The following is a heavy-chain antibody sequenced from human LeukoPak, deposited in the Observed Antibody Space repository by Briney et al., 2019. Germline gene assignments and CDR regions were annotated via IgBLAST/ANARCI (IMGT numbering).Heavy chain of an antibody. CDR1: GYTFTGYY. V-gene: IGHV1-2*02. J-gene: IGHJ4*02. CDR2: INPNSGGT. Sequence: AASVKVSCKASGYTFTGYYMHWVRQAPGQGLEWMGWINPNSGGTNYAQKFQGRVTMTRDTSISTAYMELSRLTSDDTAVYYCTRDYDANSDLDYWGQGTLVTVSS. CDR3: TRDYDANSDLDY. D-gene: IGHD4-23*01.